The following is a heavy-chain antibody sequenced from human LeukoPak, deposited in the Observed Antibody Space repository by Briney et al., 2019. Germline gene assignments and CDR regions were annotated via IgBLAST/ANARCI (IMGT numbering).Heavy chain of an antibody. CDR3: AREGGYNPGALDI. D-gene: IGHD5-24*01. CDR2: INPNSGGT. CDR1: GYTFTGYY. V-gene: IGHV1-2*02. J-gene: IGHJ3*02. Sequence: ASVKVSCKASGYTFTGYYMHWVRQAPGQGLEWMGWINPNSGGTNYAQKFQGRVTMTRDTSISTAYMELSRLRSDDTAVYYCAREGGYNPGALDIWGQGTMVTVSS.